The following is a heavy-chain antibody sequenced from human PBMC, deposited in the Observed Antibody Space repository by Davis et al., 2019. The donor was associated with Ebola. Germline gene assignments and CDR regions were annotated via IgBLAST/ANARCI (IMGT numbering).Heavy chain of an antibody. CDR1: GLTVSSNY. J-gene: IGHJ3*02. D-gene: IGHD6-6*01. V-gene: IGHV3-53*01. CDR2: IYSGGKT. CDR3: ARDSEGDSSSSVAFDI. Sequence: GESLKISCAAPGLTVSSNYMSWVRQAPGRGLEWVSVIYSGGKTYYADSVKGRFTISRDNSKNTLYLQMNSLRAEDTAVYYCARDSEGDSSSSVAFDIWGQGTKVTVSS.